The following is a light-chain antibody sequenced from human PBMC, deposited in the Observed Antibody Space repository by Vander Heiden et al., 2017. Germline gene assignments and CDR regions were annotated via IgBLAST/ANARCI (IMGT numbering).Light chain of an antibody. Sequence: QPALTQPPSASGSPGQSVTISCAGTSSDVGGYTYVSWFQQHPGKAPKLMIYEVTKRPSGVPDRFSGSKSGNTASLTVSGLQAEDEADYYCSSYAGSNNLGVFGTGTKVTVL. J-gene: IGLJ1*01. CDR3: SSYAGSNNLGV. CDR1: SSDVGGYTY. CDR2: EVT. V-gene: IGLV2-8*01.